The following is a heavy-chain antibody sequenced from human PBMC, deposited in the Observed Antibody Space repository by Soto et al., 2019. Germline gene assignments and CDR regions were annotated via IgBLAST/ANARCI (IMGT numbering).Heavy chain of an antibody. Sequence: GASVKVSCKASRYTFTSYYMHWVRQAPGQGLEWMGRINPSSGNTSYAQKFQGRVTMTRDTSTSTVYMELSSLRSEDTAVYYCARFQFIAAAGTGYYYYMDVWGKGTTVTVSS. D-gene: IGHD6-13*01. CDR1: RYTFTSYY. CDR2: INPSSGNT. CDR3: ARFQFIAAAGTGYYYYMDV. J-gene: IGHJ6*03. V-gene: IGHV1-46*01.